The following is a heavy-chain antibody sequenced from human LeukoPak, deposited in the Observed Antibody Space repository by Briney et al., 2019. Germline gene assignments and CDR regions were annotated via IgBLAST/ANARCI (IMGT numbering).Heavy chain of an antibody. J-gene: IGHJ6*03. CDR1: GYSFTSYW. CDR2: IYPGDSDT. D-gene: IGHD1-26*01. V-gene: IGHV5-51*01. CDR3: ARAGVSYWDYHMDV. Sequence: KNGESLKISCKGSGYSFTSYWIGWVRQMPGKGLEWMGIIYPGDSDTRYSPSFQGQVTISADKFISTAYLQWSSLKASDSAIYYCARAGVSYWDYHMDVWGKGTTVTVSS.